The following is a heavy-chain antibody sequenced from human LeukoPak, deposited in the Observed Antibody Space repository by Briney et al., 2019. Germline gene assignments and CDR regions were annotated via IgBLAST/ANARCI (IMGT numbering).Heavy chain of an antibody. Sequence: SETLSLTCAVYGGSFSGYYWSWIRQPPKKGLEWIAEIIHSGSTNYNPSLKSRVTISLDTSKNQFSLNVISVTAADTAVYYCARGRGIAEVGIRCWGQGTLVTVSS. D-gene: IGHD6-13*01. V-gene: IGHV4-34*01. J-gene: IGHJ4*02. CDR1: GGSFSGYY. CDR3: ARGRGIAEVGIRC. CDR2: IIHSGST.